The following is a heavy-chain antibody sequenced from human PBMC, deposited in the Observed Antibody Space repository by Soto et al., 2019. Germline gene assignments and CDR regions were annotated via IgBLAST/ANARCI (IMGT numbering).Heavy chain of an antibody. D-gene: IGHD3-22*01. CDR2: ISWNSGSI. J-gene: IGHJ3*02. Sequence: PGGSLRLSCAASGFTFDDYAMHWVRQAPGKGLEWVSGISWNSGSIGYADSVKGRFTISRDNAKNSLYLQMNSLRAEDTALYYCAKDLVHYDSSGRLFDIWGQGTMVTVSS. CDR3: AKDLVHYDSSGRLFDI. V-gene: IGHV3-9*01. CDR1: GFTFDDYA.